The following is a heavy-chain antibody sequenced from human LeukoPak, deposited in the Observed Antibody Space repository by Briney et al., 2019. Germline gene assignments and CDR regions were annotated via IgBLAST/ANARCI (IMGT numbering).Heavy chain of an antibody. D-gene: IGHD3-10*01. V-gene: IGHV3-23*01. J-gene: IGHJ4*02. CDR3: AKDSTLYGSGSFILDY. CDR2: ISGSGGST. Sequence: GGSLRLSCAASGFTFSSYAMSWVRQAPGKGLEWVSAISGSGGSTYYADSVKGRFTISRDNSKNTLYLQMNSLRAEDTAVYYCAKDSTLYGSGSFILDYWGQGTLVTVSS. CDR1: GFTFSSYA.